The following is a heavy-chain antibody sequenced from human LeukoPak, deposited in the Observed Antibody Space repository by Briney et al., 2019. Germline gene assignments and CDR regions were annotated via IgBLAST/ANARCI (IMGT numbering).Heavy chain of an antibody. D-gene: IGHD2-15*01. CDR2: ISYDGSNK. V-gene: IGHV3-30*18. Sequence: GRSLRLSCAASGFTFINYGMHWFRQAPGKGLEWVAVISYDGSNKYYGDSVKGRFTISRDNSKNTLYLQMNSLRAEDTAVYYCAKDWLPGLMVVAAHQDYWGQGTLVTVSS. J-gene: IGHJ4*02. CDR3: AKDWLPGLMVVAAHQDY. CDR1: GFTFINYG.